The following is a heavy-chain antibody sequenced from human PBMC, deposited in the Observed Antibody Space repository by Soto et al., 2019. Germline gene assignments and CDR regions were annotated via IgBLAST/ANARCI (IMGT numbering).Heavy chain of an antibody. CDR2: IWYDGSNK. CDR1: GFTFSSYG. CDR3: ARARGSIDPYGMDV. V-gene: IGHV3-33*01. Sequence: PGGSLRLSCAASGFTFSSYGMHWVRQAPGKGLEWVTVIWYDGSNKYYADFVKGRFTISRDNSKNTLYLQMNSLRGEDTAVYYCARARGSIDPYGMDVWGQGTTVTVSS. D-gene: IGHD2-2*01. J-gene: IGHJ6*02.